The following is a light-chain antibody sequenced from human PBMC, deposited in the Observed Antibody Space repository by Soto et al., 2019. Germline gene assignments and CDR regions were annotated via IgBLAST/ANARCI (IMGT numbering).Light chain of an antibody. CDR1: ERLLHSNGYNY. CDR2: LGS. J-gene: IGKJ1*01. Sequence: IVMTQSPLSLPVTPGEPASISCRSRERLLHSNGYNYLDWYLQKPGQSPQLLIYLGSNRSSGVPDRFSGSGSGTDFTLKISRVEAEDVGVYYCMQALQTSWTFGQGTKVDIK. V-gene: IGKV2-28*01. CDR3: MQALQTSWT.